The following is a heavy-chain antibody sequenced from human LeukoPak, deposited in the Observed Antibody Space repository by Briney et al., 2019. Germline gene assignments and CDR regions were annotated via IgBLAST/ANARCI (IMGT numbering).Heavy chain of an antibody. CDR2: ISGSGGST. CDR3: AKRPISGDDKSFGY. CDR1: GFTFSTYA. D-gene: IGHD2-21*01. V-gene: IGHV3-23*01. Sequence: PGGSLRLSCVASGFTFSTYAMSWVRQAPGKGLEWVSVISGSGGSTYYADSVKGRFTISRDNSKNTLYLQMNSLRVEDTAVYFCAKRPISGDDKSFGYWGQGLLVTVSS. J-gene: IGHJ4*02.